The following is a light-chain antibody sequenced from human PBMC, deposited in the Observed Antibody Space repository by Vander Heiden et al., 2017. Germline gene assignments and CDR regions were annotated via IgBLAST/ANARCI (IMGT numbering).Light chain of an antibody. CDR1: SSDVGGYNY. J-gene: IGLJ3*02. V-gene: IGLV2-11*01. CDR2: DVN. CDR3: CSYAGTYSWV. Sequence: QSALTQLRPVSGSPGQSVTISCTGTSSDVGGYNYVSWYQQHPGKAPKLMINDVNKRPSGVPDRFSGFKSGNTASLTIFGRQAEDEADYYCCSYAGTYSWVFGGGTKLTVL.